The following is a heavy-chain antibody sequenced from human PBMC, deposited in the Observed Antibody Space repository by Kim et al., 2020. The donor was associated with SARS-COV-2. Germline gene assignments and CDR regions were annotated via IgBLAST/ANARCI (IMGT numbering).Heavy chain of an antibody. D-gene: IGHD6-13*01. V-gene: IGHV3-11*01. CDR3: ARDLYSSRNPPLTFDY. CDR1: GFTFSDYY. J-gene: IGHJ4*02. CDR2: ISSSGSTI. Sequence: GGSLRLSCAASGFTFSDYYMSWIRQAPGKGLEWVSYISSSGSTIYYADSVKGRFTISRDNAKNSLYLQMNSLRAEDTAVYYCARDLYSSRNPPLTFDYWGQGTLVTVSS.